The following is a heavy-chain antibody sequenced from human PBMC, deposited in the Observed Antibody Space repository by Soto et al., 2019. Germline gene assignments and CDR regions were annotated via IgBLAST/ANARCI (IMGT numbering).Heavy chain of an antibody. Sequence: SETLSLTCDIFGGSVSSGHWWSWVRQPPGKGLEWIGEILHTGGTSYNPSLKSRVTMSVDNSNNQFSLSLTSVTAADTAVYYCARNGAYSQDCWGQGMLVTVSS. CDR3: ARNGAYSQDC. V-gene: IGHV4-4*02. CDR2: ILHTGGT. D-gene: IGHD5-18*01. J-gene: IGHJ4*02. CDR1: GGSVSSGHW.